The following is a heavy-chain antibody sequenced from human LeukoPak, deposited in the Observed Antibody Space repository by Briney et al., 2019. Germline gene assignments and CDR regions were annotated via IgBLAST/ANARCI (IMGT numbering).Heavy chain of an antibody. D-gene: IGHD5-12*01. V-gene: IGHV4-4*07. CDR1: GGSISSHY. Sequence: PSETLSLTCTVSGGSISSHYWSWIRQPAGKGLEWVGRIYISGSTNYNPSLKSRVTMSIDMSKNQFSLNLTSVIAADTAVYYCARDRSGYSGFEGDPFDIWGQGTMVTVSP. CDR3: ARDRSGYSGFEGDPFDI. CDR2: IYISGST. J-gene: IGHJ3*02.